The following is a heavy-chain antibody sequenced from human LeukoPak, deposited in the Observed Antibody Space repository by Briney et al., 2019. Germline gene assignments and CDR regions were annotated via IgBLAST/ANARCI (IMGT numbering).Heavy chain of an antibody. CDR3: AREPGYYYMDV. Sequence: PGGSLTLSCAASGFTFSSYWMHWVRQAPGKGLVWVSRINSDGSSTSYADSVKGRFTISRDNAKNTLYLQMNSLRAEDTAVYYCAREPGYYYMDVWGKGTTVTVSS. CDR2: INSDGSST. V-gene: IGHV3-74*01. CDR1: GFTFSSYW. J-gene: IGHJ6*03.